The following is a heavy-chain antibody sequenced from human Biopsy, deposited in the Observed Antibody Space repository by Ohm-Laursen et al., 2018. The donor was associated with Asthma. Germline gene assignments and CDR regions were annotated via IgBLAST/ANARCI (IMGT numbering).Heavy chain of an antibody. Sequence: AASVKVSCKTSGYTFNSAGITWVRQAPGQGLEWMGWTSVYNGNTKVAQKLQDRVTMITDTSTSTAYMELRSLRSGDTAVYFCARAVDYSHYYGIDVWGQGTTVTVS. V-gene: IGHV1-18*01. J-gene: IGHJ6*02. CDR1: GYTFNSAG. D-gene: IGHD3-10*01. CDR3: ARAVDYSHYYGIDV. CDR2: TSVYNGNT.